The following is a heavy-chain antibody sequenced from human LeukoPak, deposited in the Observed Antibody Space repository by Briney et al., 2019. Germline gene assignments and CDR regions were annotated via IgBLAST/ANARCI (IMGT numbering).Heavy chain of an antibody. J-gene: IGHJ4*02. V-gene: IGHV4-59*01. D-gene: IGHD3-22*01. Sequence: SETLSLTCAVSGGSISTYYWNWIRQPPGKGLEWIGYIYYSGNANYNPSLKSRVTISVDTSKNQFSLSLTSVTAADTAVYYCARAGYYYDTMGETWGQGILVTVSS. CDR2: IYYSGNA. CDR1: GGSISTYY. CDR3: ARAGYYYDTMGET.